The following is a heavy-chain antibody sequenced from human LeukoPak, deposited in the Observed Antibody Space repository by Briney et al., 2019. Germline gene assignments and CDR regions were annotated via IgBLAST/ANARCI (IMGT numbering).Heavy chain of an antibody. J-gene: IGHJ4*02. CDR1: GFTFSNHD. CDR3: AKDPWDCSSTSCPDY. CDR2: ISGRGGGT. Sequence: QPGGSLRLSCAASGFTFSNHDMSWVRQAPGKGLEWVSTISGRGGGTYYADSVKGRFTISRDNSKNTLFLQMNSLRAEDTALYYCAKDPWDCSSTSCPDYWGQGTLVTVSS. D-gene: IGHD2-2*01. V-gene: IGHV3-23*01.